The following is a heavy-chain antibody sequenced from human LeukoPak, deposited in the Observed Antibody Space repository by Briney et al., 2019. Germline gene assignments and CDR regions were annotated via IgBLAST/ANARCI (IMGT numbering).Heavy chain of an antibody. D-gene: IGHD4-17*01. J-gene: IGHJ3*02. CDR2: ISYDGSNK. CDR1: GFTFSSYA. Sequence: GGSLSLSCAASGFTFSSYAMHWVRQAPGKGLEWVAVISYDGSNKYYADSVKGRFTISRDNSKNTLYLQMNSLRAEDTAVYYCARAADDDYGDYTPSAFDIWGQGTMVTVSS. CDR3: ARAADDDYGDYTPSAFDI. V-gene: IGHV3-30-3*01.